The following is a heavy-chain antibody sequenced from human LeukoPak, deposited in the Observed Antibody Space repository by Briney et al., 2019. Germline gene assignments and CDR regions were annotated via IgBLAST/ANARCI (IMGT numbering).Heavy chain of an antibody. Sequence: GGSLRLSCTASGFTFTNFWISWVRQAPGKGLEWVAGISQSTTDTHYVDSVRGRFTLSRDNAKNSVTLQMNSLRVEDTAVYYCAREGATAGSGYYFDYWGQGSLVTVSS. V-gene: IGHV3-7*01. CDR2: ISQSTTDT. J-gene: IGHJ4*02. D-gene: IGHD6-13*01. CDR3: AREGATAGSGYYFDY. CDR1: GFTFTNFW.